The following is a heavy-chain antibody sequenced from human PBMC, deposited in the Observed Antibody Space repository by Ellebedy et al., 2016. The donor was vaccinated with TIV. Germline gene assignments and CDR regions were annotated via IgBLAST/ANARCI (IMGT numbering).Heavy chain of an antibody. CDR2: IYTSGST. V-gene: IGHV4-4*07. CDR1: GGSISSYY. Sequence: SETLSLXCTVSGGSISSYYWSWIRQPAGKGLEWIGRIYTSGSTNYNPSLKSRVTMSVDTSKNQFSLKLSSVTAADTAVYYCARGGGSYLENWFNPWGQGTLVTVSS. CDR3: ARGGGSYLENWFNP. J-gene: IGHJ5*02. D-gene: IGHD1-26*01.